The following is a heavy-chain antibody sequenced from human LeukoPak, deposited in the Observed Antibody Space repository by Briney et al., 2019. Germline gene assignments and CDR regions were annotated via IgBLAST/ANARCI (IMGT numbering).Heavy chain of an antibody. Sequence: GGSLRLSCAASGFTVSSNYMSWVRQAPGKGLERVSGIYSGGSTYYADSVKGRFTISRDNSKNPLYLQMNSLRAEDTAVYYCVRAGGGNDYYYGMDVWGQGTTVTVSS. V-gene: IGHV3-66*01. CDR3: VRAGGGNDYYYGMDV. CDR1: GFTVSSNY. CDR2: IYSGGST. J-gene: IGHJ6*02. D-gene: IGHD4-23*01.